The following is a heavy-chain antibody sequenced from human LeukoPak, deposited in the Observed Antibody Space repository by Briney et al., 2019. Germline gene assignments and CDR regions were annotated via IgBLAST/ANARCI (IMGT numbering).Heavy chain of an antibody. V-gene: IGHV3-23*01. D-gene: IGHD3-22*01. Sequence: GGSLRLSCAASGXPFSSYVMRWVRQAPGKGLQWVSAISGSGDNTDYADSVKGRFTISRDNSKNILFLQMSSLRADDTAIYYCARQVGFCSDSTCYFDYWGQGALVTVSS. J-gene: IGHJ4*02. CDR1: GXPFSSYV. CDR2: ISGSGDNT. CDR3: ARQVGFCSDSTCYFDY.